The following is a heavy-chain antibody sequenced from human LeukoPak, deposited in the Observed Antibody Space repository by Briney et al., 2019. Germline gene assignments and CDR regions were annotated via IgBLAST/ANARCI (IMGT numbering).Heavy chain of an antibody. CDR2: IYTSGST. J-gene: IGHJ6*03. Sequence: SETLSLTCTVSGGSISSYYWSWIRQPAGKGLECIGRIYTSGSTNYNPSLKSRVTMSVDTSKNQFSLKLSSVTAADTAVYYCARVRNGRVSYYYYYMDVWGKGTTVTVSS. CDR1: GGSISSYY. D-gene: IGHD6-6*01. V-gene: IGHV4-4*07. CDR3: ARVRNGRVSYYYYYMDV.